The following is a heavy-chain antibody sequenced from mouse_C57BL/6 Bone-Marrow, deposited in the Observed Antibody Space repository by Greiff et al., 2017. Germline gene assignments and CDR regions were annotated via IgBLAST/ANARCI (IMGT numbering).Heavy chain of an antibody. D-gene: IGHD2-3*01. CDR1: GYTFTDYY. CDR3: ARSGWLPWFAY. J-gene: IGHJ3*01. V-gene: IGHV1-76*01. Sequence: QVQLKQSGAELVRPGASVKLSCKASGYTFTDYYINWVQQRPGQGLEWIARIYPGSGNTYYNEKFKGKATLTAEKSSSTAYMQLSSLTSEDSAVYFCARSGWLPWFAYWGQGTLVTVSA. CDR2: IYPGSGNT.